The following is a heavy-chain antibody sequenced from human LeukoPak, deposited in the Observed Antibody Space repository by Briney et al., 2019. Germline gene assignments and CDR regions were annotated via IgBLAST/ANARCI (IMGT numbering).Heavy chain of an antibody. CDR1: GSIFTSYW. D-gene: IGHD3-10*01. Sequence: GASLQISCEGAGSIFTSYWIGWVRQLPGKGLEWMGIIYPGDSDTRYSPSFQGQVTISADKSISTAYLQWSSLKASDTAMYYCASRPYGSGTFVFDIWGQGTMVTVSS. CDR3: ASRPYGSGTFVFDI. V-gene: IGHV5-51*01. J-gene: IGHJ3*02. CDR2: IYPGDSDT.